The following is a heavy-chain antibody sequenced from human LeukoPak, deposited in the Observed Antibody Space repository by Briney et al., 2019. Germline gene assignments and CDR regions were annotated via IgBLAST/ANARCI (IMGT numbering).Heavy chain of an antibody. V-gene: IGHV3-33*01. Sequence: GGSLRLSCAASGFTFSFYGMHWVRQAPGKGLEWVTVIWYDGSNKYYADSVKGRFTVSRDNSKNTLYLQMNNLRAEDTAVYYCARMPRGPDVWGKGTTVTVSS. D-gene: IGHD2-2*01. J-gene: IGHJ6*04. CDR1: GFTFSFYG. CDR2: IWYDGSNK. CDR3: ARMPRGPDV.